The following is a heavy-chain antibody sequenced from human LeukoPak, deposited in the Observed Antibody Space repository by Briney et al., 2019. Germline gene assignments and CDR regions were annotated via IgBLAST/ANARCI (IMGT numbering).Heavy chain of an antibody. CDR1: GGSISSSSYY. D-gene: IGHD3-3*01. J-gene: IGHJ4*02. Sequence: SETLSLTCTVSGGSISSSSYYWGWIRQPPGKGLEWIGSIYYSGSTYYNPSLKSRVTISVDTSKNQFSLKLSSVTAADTAVYYCARSPIGDFWSGYYYPYYLDYWGQGTLVTVSS. CDR2: IYYSGST. CDR3: ARSPIGDFWSGYYYPYYLDY. V-gene: IGHV4-39*01.